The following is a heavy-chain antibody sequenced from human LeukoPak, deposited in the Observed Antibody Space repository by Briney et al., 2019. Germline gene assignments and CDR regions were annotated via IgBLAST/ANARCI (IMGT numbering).Heavy chain of an antibody. V-gene: IGHV4-34*01. CDR3: ARGGIAVAGTPVRAKLFDY. Sequence: SETLSLTCAVYGGSFSGYYWSWIRQPPGKGLEWIGEINHSGSTNYNPSLKSRVTISVDTSKNQFSLKLSSVTAADTAVYYCARGGIAVAGTPVRAKLFDYWGQGTLVTVPS. CDR2: INHSGST. CDR1: GGSFSGYY. J-gene: IGHJ4*02. D-gene: IGHD6-19*01.